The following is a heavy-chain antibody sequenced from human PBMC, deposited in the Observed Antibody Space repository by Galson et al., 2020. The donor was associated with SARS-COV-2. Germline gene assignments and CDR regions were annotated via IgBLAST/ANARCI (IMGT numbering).Heavy chain of an antibody. CDR1: GGSISSSSYY. V-gene: IGHV4-39*01. D-gene: IGHD4-17*01. J-gene: IGHJ4*02. Sequence: SETLSLTCTVSGGSISSSSYYWGWIRQPPGKGLEWIGSIYYSGSTYYNPSLKSRVTISVDTSKNQFSLKLSSVTAADTAVYYCARLQDYGDEIDYWGQGTGVTGSS. CDR3: ARLQDYGDEIDY. CDR2: IYYSGST.